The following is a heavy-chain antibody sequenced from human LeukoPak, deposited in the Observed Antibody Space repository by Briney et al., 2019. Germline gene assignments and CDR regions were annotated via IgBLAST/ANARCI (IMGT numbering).Heavy chain of an antibody. CDR1: GFPFSSYW. V-gene: IGHV3-7*01. J-gene: IGHJ3*02. Sequence: GGSLRLSCIASGFPFSSYWMTWVRQAPGKGLEWVANIKQDGSKKSYVDSVKGRFTISRDNAKNSLYLQMNSLRAEDTAVYYCARSGGVKVGATTGKGLGAFDIWGQGTMVTVSS. CDR3: ARSGGVKVGATTGKGLGAFDI. CDR2: IKQDGSKK. D-gene: IGHD1-26*01.